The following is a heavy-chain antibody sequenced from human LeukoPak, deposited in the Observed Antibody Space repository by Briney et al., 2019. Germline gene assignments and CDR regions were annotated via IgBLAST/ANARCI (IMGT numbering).Heavy chain of an antibody. D-gene: IGHD6-13*01. CDR3: ARAPRNSSTMLDY. CDR2: INANDGST. V-gene: IGHV1-46*01. CDR1: GYTFTSYW. Sequence: GASVQVSCKASGYTFTSYWIQWVRQAPGQGLEWMALINANDGSTAYAHKFQGRVTMTRDTSTSTVYMDLSSLTSEDTAVYYCARAPRNSSTMLDYWGQGTLVTVSS. J-gene: IGHJ4*02.